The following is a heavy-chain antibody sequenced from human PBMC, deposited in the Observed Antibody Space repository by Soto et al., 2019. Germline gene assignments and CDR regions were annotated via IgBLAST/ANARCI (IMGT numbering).Heavy chain of an antibody. CDR1: GYSFTSFW. D-gene: IGHD3-3*01. J-gene: IGHJ4*02. CDR2: INPVDSDT. CDR3: AGGFFRPPSTANFYY. V-gene: IGHV5-51*01. Sequence: GESLKVSRQGFGYSFTSFWIGWVRQMPGKGLEWMGIINPVDSDTRYSPSFQGQVTISVDKSITAAYLQWSSLKASDTAMYYCAGGFFRPPSTANFYYWGLGTLVTVSS.